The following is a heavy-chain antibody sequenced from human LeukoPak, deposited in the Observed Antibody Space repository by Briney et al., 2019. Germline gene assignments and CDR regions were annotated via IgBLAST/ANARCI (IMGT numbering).Heavy chain of an antibody. Sequence: SETLSLTCTVSGGSISSGSYYWSWIRQPAGKGLEWIGRIYTSGSTNYNPSLKSRVTISVDTSKNQFSLKLSSVTAADTAVYYCARGGGWELLDYWGQGTLVTVSS. CDR2: IYTSGST. D-gene: IGHD1-26*01. V-gene: IGHV4-61*02. J-gene: IGHJ4*02. CDR1: GGSISSGSYY. CDR3: ARGGGWELLDY.